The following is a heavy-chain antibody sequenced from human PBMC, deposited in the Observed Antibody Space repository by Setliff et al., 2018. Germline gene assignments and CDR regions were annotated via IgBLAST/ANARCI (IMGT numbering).Heavy chain of an antibody. J-gene: IGHJ1*01. CDR2: ISYSGIT. CDR1: GASVSSHY. Sequence: SETLSLTCNVSGASVSSHYWDWIRQPPGKGLEWIGFISYSGITTYNVSLKSRVSISVDTSKNQLSLTLSSVTAADAAVYYCVREGYSEYFQDWGRGTLVTVSS. V-gene: IGHV4-59*02. CDR3: VREGYSEYFQD. D-gene: IGHD2-15*01.